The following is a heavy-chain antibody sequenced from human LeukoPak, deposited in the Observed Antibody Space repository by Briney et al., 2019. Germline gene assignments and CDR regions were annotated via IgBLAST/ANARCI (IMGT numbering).Heavy chain of an antibody. Sequence: QPGGSLRLSCTASGFTFTYYWMHWVRQAPGKGLVWVSQINSDGSSTNYADSVKGRFTISRDNAKNTLYLQMNSLRVEDTALYYCATGGGIVGATPDCWGQGTLVTVSS. CDR3: ATGGGIVGATPDC. D-gene: IGHD1-26*01. J-gene: IGHJ4*02. V-gene: IGHV3-74*01. CDR2: INSDGSST. CDR1: GFTFTYYW.